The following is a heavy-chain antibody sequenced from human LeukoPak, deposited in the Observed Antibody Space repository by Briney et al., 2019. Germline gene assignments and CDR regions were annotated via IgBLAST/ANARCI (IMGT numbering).Heavy chain of an antibody. D-gene: IGHD3-16*02. Sequence: SETLSLTCTVSGGSISSGGYYWSWIRQHPGKGLEWIGYIYYSGSTYYDPSLKSRVTISVDTSKNQFSLKLSSVTAADTAVYYCARGTSRLGELSPYSDYWGQGTLVTVSS. CDR3: ARGTSRLGELSPYSDY. J-gene: IGHJ4*02. V-gene: IGHV4-31*03. CDR1: GGSISSGGYY. CDR2: IYYSGST.